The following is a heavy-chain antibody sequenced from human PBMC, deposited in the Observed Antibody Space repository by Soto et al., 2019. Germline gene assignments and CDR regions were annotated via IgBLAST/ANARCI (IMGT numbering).Heavy chain of an antibody. J-gene: IGHJ6*02. CDR2: ISGGGHST. CDR1: GVTFSTYA. V-gene: IGHV3-23*01. CDR3: AKDRGSPYYDFWSGYYSYGMDV. Sequence: HPGGSLRLSCTASGVTFSTYAMSWVRQAPGKGLEWVSTISGGGHSTYYADSVKGRFTISRDNSKSTLYLQMNSLRVEDTAVYYCAKDRGSPYYDFWSGYYSYGMDVWGQGTTVTVSS. D-gene: IGHD3-3*01.